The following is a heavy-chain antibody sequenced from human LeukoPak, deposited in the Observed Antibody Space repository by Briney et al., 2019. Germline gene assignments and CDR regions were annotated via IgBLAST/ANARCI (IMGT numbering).Heavy chain of an antibody. D-gene: IGHD3-22*01. CDR1: GFTFSIYA. Sequence: GGSLRLSCAASGFTFSIYAMSWVRQAPGKGLRWVSSITSSGDGTYYADSVKGRFTISRDNSENMLYLQMNSLRVEDTAVYFCAKDRPNYYGSNGHYYRREGDYWGQGTLVTVSS. CDR2: ITSSGDGT. CDR3: AKDRPNYYGSNGHYYRREGDY. J-gene: IGHJ4*02. V-gene: IGHV3-23*01.